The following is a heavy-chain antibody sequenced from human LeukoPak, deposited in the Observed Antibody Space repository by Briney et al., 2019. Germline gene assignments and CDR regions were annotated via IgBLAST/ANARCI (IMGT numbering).Heavy chain of an antibody. Sequence: SVKVSCKASGGTFSSYAISWVRQAPGQGLEWMGGIIPIFGTANYAQKFQGRVTITTDESTSTAYMELSSLRSEDTAVYYCARDTPHIDNWNYPRWFDPWGQGTLVTVSS. CDR1: GGTFSSYA. CDR3: ARDTPHIDNWNYPRWFDP. V-gene: IGHV1-69*05. CDR2: IIPIFGTA. D-gene: IGHD1-7*01. J-gene: IGHJ5*02.